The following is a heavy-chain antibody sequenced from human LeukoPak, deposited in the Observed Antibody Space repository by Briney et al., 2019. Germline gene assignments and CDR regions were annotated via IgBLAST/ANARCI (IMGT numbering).Heavy chain of an antibody. J-gene: IGHJ4*02. V-gene: IGHV3-23*01. CDR2: ISGSGGST. D-gene: IGHD6-19*01. Sequence: GGSLRLSCAASGFTFSSYAMSWVRQAPEKGLEWVSAISGSGGSTYYADSVKGRFTISRDNSKNTLYLQMNSLRAEDTAVYYCAKHLYSSGWYFAPGYYFDYWGQGTLVTVSS. CDR1: GFTFSSYA. CDR3: AKHLYSSGWYFAPGYYFDY.